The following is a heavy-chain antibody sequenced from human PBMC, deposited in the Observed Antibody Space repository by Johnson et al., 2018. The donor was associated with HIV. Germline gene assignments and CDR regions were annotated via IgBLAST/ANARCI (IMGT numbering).Heavy chain of an antibody. D-gene: IGHD3-3*01. V-gene: IGHV3-53*01. CDR2: LYSSGKT. J-gene: IGHJ3*02. CDR1: GFTVSTYY. Sequence: VQLVESGGGLIQPGGSLRLSCAASGFTVSTYYMTWVRQASGKGLELVSLLYSSGKTYYADSVKGRFTISRDYSKNRLYLQMNSLRVEDTAMYYCARGPILEWLSGDGFDMWGQGTKVTVSS. CDR3: ARGPILEWLSGDGFDM.